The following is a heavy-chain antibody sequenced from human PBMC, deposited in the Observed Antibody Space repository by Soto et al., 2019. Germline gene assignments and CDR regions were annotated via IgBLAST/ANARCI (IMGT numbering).Heavy chain of an antibody. J-gene: IGHJ4*02. V-gene: IGHV3-23*01. CDR1: GFIFSHYA. Sequence: EVQLLESGGGLVQPGGSPRLSCAASGFIFSHYAMTWVRQAPGKGLEWVSTISASESSTYYADSVKGRFTVSRDNSRNTLYLQMNSLRAEDTAVYYCAKKYSYGSGTYLFHFDYWGQGTLVTVSS. CDR3: AKKYSYGSGTYLFHFDY. CDR2: ISASESST. D-gene: IGHD3-10*01.